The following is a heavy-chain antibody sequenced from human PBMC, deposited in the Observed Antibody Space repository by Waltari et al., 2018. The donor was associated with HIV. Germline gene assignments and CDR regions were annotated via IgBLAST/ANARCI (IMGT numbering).Heavy chain of an antibody. J-gene: IGHJ4*02. CDR1: GYNFTSYW. CDR2: IYPGDSDI. Sequence: EVQLVQSGPLVKKPGQALKISCKTSGYNFTSYWVAWVRQKPGPGLQWMGIIYPGDSDIRYSPSVQGQVTIAADKSTGTAYLQWTRLKASDTAMYFCARLPYTSGYYFDRWGQGTQVTVSS. D-gene: IGHD6-19*01. V-gene: IGHV5-51*03. CDR3: ARLPYTSGYYFDR.